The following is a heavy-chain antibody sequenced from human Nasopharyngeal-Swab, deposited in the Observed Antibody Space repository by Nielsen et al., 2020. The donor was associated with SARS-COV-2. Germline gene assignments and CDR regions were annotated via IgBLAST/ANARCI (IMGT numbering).Heavy chain of an antibody. V-gene: IGHV3-43*01. CDR3: VKEHDSGWPTFDH. J-gene: IGHJ4*02. CDR2: MNGAGNR. Sequence: GGSLRLSCAASEFNFGRFTIHWVRQAPGKGLEWVCLMNGAGNRLYADSVKGRFTISRDNKRSSLYLQMNSPRTEDTALYYCVKEHDSGWPTFDHWGQGTLVTVSS. D-gene: IGHD6-19*01. CDR1: EFNFGRFT.